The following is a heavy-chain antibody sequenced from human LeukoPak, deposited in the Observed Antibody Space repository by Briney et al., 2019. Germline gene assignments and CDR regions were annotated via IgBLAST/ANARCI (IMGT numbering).Heavy chain of an antibody. V-gene: IGHV3-20*04. CDR1: GFTFDNYA. Sequence: GGSLRLSCTASGFTFDNYAMNWVRQAPGKGLEGVSGIFWNGGKITYADSVKGRFTISRDNARNSLYLQMNSLRAEDTALYYCARDLAADRRGYFDRWGQGTLVIVSS. CDR3: ARDLAADRRGYFDR. D-gene: IGHD6-13*01. CDR2: IFWNGGKI. J-gene: IGHJ4*02.